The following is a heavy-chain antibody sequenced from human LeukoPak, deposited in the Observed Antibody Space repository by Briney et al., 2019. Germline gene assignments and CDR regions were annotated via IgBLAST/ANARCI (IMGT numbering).Heavy chain of an antibody. J-gene: IGHJ6*02. Sequence: ASVTVSCKASGYTFTSYGISWVRQAPGQGLEWMGWISAYNGNTNYAQKLQGRVTMTTDTSTSTAYMELRSLRSDDTAVYYCARDRTRQLGILRYYYGMDVWGQGTTVTVSS. CDR1: GYTFTSYG. CDR3: ARDRTRQLGILRYYYGMDV. D-gene: IGHD7-27*01. V-gene: IGHV1-18*01. CDR2: ISAYNGNT.